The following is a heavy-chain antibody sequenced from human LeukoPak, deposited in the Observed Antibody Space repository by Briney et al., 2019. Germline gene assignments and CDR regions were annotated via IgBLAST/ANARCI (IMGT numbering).Heavy chain of an antibody. Sequence: GGSLRLSCAASGFTFSTFAMIWVRQPPGKGLEWVSSIFPSGGELHYADSVRGRFTISRDNSKSTPSLQMNSLRAEDTAIYYCATYRQVLLPFESWGQGTLVTVSS. CDR3: ATYRQVLLPFES. CDR1: GFTFSTFA. V-gene: IGHV3-23*01. J-gene: IGHJ4*02. CDR2: IFPSGGEL. D-gene: IGHD2-8*02.